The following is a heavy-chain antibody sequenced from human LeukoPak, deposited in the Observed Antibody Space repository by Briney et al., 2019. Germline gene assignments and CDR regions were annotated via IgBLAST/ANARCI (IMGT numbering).Heavy chain of an antibody. D-gene: IGHD6-19*01. CDR1: GFTFSSYS. CDR3: ARGMGLYSSGLCDY. Sequence: GGSLRLSCAASGFTFSSYSMNWVRQAPGKGLEWVSSISSSSSYIYYADSVKGRFTISRDNAKNSLFLQMNSLRAEDTAVYYCARGMGLYSSGLCDYWGQGTLVTVSS. J-gene: IGHJ4*02. V-gene: IGHV3-21*01. CDR2: ISSSSSYI.